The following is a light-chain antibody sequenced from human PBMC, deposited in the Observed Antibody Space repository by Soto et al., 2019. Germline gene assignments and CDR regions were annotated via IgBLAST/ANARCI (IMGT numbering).Light chain of an antibody. CDR3: QTWGTGWV. J-gene: IGLJ3*02. V-gene: IGLV4-69*01. CDR2: LNSDGSH. CDR1: SGHSSYA. Sequence: QSVLTQSPSASASLGASVKLTCTLSSGHSSYAIAWHQQQPEKGPRYLMKLNSDGSHSKGDGIPDRFSGSSSGAERYLTNSSLQSEDEADYYCQTWGTGWVFGGGTKLTVL.